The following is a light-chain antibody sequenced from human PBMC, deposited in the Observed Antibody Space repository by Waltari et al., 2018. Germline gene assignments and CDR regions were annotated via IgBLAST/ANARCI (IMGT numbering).Light chain of an antibody. V-gene: IGLV2-14*03. CDR3: SSYTSSSTLVV. CDR2: DVS. J-gene: IGLJ2*01. CDR1: SHAVGGYNY. Sequence: QSSLPQPASVPGSPAQSITISCPGTSHAVGGYNYVSWYQQHPGKAPKLMIYDVSNRPSGVSNRVSGSKSGNTASLTISGLQAEDEADYYCSSYTSSSTLVVFGGGTKLTVL.